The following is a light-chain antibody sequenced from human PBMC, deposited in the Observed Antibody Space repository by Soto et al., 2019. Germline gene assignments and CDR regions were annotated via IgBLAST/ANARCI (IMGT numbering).Light chain of an antibody. CDR3: QQYYSYPWT. CDR1: QGVISY. CDR2: AAS. J-gene: IGKJ1*01. V-gene: IGKV1-8*01. Sequence: AIRMTQSPSSLSASTGDRVTITCRASQGVISYLALYQQKPGKAPKLLIYAASTLQSGVPSRFSGSGSGTDFTLTISCLQSEDFATYYCQQYYSYPWTFGQGTKV.